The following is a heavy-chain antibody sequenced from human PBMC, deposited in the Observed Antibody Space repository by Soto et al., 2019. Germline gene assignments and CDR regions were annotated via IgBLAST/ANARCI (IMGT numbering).Heavy chain of an antibody. J-gene: IGHJ6*02. CDR3: ARSPNYYYYGFDV. Sequence: ILSLTCTVSGGSVSSGDYFWSWLRQSPGKRLEWIAYIYYSGSTNYNPSLKSRATISVDTSKSQVSLTLTSMTAADAALYYCARSPNYYYYGFDVWGQGTAVTVSS. D-gene: IGHD3-10*01. CDR1: GGSVSSGDYF. CDR2: IYYSGST. V-gene: IGHV4-61*08.